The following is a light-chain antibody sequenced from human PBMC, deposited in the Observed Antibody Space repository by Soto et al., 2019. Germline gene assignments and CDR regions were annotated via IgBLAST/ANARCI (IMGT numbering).Light chain of an antibody. CDR2: GAS. Sequence: EIEMTQSPATLSVSPGERATLSCRASQSVSSNLAWYQQIPGQAPRLLIYGASTRATGIPARFSGSGSGTDFTLTISSLQSEDFAVYYCQQYNNWAPYTFGQGTKLEIK. CDR3: QQYNNWAPYT. J-gene: IGKJ2*01. V-gene: IGKV3-15*01. CDR1: QSVSSN.